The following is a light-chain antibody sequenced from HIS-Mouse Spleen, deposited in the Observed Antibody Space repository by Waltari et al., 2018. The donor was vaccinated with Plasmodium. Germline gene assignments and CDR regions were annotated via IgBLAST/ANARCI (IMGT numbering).Light chain of an antibody. Sequence: SYELTQPPSVSVSPGQTARITCSGDAFPKKYAYWYQQKSGQAPVLVIYEDSKRPSGIPERFSGSSSGTMATLTISGAHVEDEADYYCYSTDSSGNHRVFGGGTKLTVL. CDR3: YSTDSSGNHRV. CDR1: AFPKKY. CDR2: EDS. J-gene: IGLJ3*02. V-gene: IGLV3-10*01.